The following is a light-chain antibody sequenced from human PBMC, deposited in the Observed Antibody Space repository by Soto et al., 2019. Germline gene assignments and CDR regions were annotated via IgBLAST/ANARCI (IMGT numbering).Light chain of an antibody. J-gene: IGKJ4*01. Sequence: EIVMTQSPATLSVSPGERATLSCRASQRVSSNLAWYQQNPGQAPRLLIYGASTRATGIPARFSGSGSGTEFSLTISSLQSEDFALYYCQQYNTWPFTFGGGTKVEIK. V-gene: IGKV3-15*01. CDR1: QRVSSN. CDR2: GAS. CDR3: QQYNTWPFT.